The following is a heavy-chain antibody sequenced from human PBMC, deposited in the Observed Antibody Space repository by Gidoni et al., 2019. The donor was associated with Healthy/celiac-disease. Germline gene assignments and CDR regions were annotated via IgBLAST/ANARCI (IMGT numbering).Heavy chain of an antibody. CDR2: LYTSGST. Sequence: QVQLQESRPGLVKPSQTLSLTCTVSGASIISGSYYWSWIRQPAGKGLEWIGRLYTSGSTNYNPSLKSRVTISVDTSKNQFSLKLSSVTAADTAVYYCARGQGYSGYVYFDYWGQGTLVTVSS. V-gene: IGHV4-61*02. CDR1: GASIISGSYY. D-gene: IGHD5-12*01. J-gene: IGHJ4*02. CDR3: ARGQGYSGYVYFDY.